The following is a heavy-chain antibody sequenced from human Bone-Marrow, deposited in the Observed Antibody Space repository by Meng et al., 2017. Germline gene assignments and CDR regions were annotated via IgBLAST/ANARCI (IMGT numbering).Heavy chain of an antibody. CDR3: ARENSGSYDAFDI. J-gene: IGHJ3*02. CDR1: GFTFRTYC. Sequence: GGSLRLSCAVSGFTFRTYCLKWVRQAPGKGLEWVAVITYDRSNKYYADSVKGRFTISRDNSKNTLYLQMNSLRAEDTAVYYCARENSGSYDAFDIWGQGTMVTVSS. D-gene: IGHD1-26*01. CDR2: ITYDRSNK. V-gene: IGHV3-30*03.